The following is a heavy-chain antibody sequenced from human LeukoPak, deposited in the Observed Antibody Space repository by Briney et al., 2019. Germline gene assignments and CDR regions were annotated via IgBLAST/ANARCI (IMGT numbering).Heavy chain of an antibody. J-gene: IGHJ2*01. CDR1: GGFLSSYF. CDR3: ARDGGRRSWYFDL. D-gene: IGHD1-26*01. Sequence: SETLSLTCTVSGGFLSSYFWTWIRQPAGEGLEWIGRIYTSGTTNYNPSLKSRVTMSVDTSQNQFSLKLSSVTAADTAVYYCARDGGRRSWYFDLWGRGNLVSVSS. CDR2: IYTSGTT. V-gene: IGHV4-4*07.